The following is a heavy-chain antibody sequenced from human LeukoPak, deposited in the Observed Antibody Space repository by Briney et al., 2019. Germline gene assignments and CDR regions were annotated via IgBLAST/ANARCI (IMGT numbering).Heavy chain of an antibody. Sequence: SETLSLTCTVSGGSISSYYWSWIRQPPGKGLEWIGYIYYSGSTNYNPSLKSRVTISVDTSKNQFSLKLNSVTAADTAVYYCARGMIAASELRPAWGQGTLVTVSS. D-gene: IGHD6-13*01. J-gene: IGHJ5*02. CDR1: GGSISSYY. CDR3: ARGMIAASELRPA. CDR2: IYYSGST. V-gene: IGHV4-59*12.